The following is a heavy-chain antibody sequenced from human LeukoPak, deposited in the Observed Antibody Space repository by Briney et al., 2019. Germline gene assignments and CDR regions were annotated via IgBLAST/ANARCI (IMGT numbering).Heavy chain of an antibody. Sequence: PGGSLRLSCAASAFTFSAYGMHWVRQTPGRGLEWVAFIRIDGINKYYADSVKGRFTISRDNSKNTLYLEMNSLIPEDTALYYCAKPQEADLWVPDYWGQGTLVTVSS. J-gene: IGHJ4*02. CDR3: AKPQEADLWVPDY. V-gene: IGHV3-30*02. D-gene: IGHD3-3*01. CDR2: IRIDGINK. CDR1: AFTFSAYG.